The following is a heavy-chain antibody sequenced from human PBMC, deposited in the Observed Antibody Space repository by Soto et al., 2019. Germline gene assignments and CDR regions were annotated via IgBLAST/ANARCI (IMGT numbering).Heavy chain of an antibody. J-gene: IGHJ5*02. V-gene: IGHV4-39*01. CDR2: IYYSGST. D-gene: IGHD2-15*01. Sequence: PSETLSLTCTVSGGSISSSSYYWGWIRQPPGKGLEWIGSIYYSGSTYYNPSLKSRVTISVDTSKNQFSLKLSSVTAADTAVYYCASPYCSGGSCYRGSGGWFDPWGQGTLVTVSS. CDR1: GGSISSSSYY. CDR3: ASPYCSGGSCYRGSGGWFDP.